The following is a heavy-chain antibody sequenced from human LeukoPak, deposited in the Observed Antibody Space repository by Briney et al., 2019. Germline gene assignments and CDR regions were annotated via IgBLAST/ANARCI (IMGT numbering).Heavy chain of an antibody. CDR3: ARDPGYSSSWYSRAHWFDP. CDR2: IYHSGST. J-gene: IGHJ5*02. CDR1: GYSISSGYY. D-gene: IGHD6-13*01. Sequence: SETLSLTCTVSGYSISSGYYWGWIRQPPGKGLEWIGSIYHSGSTYYNPSLKSRVTISVDTSKNQFSLKLSSVTAADTAVYYCARDPGYSSSWYSRAHWFDPWGQGTLVTVSS. V-gene: IGHV4-38-2*02.